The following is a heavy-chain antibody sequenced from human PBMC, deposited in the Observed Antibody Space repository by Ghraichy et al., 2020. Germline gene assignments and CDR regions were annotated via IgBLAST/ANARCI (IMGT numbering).Heavy chain of an antibody. D-gene: IGHD3-22*01. V-gene: IGHV3-23*01. J-gene: IGHJ4*02. CDR2: ISGSGGST. CDR1: GFTFSSYA. CDR3: AKVIEAQTITMIDPYFDF. Sequence: GGSLRLSCAASGFTFSSYAMSWVRQAPGKGLEWVSAISGSGGSTYYADSVKGRFTISRDNSKNTLYLQMNSLRAEDTAVYYCAKVIEAQTITMIDPYFDFWGQGTLVTVSS.